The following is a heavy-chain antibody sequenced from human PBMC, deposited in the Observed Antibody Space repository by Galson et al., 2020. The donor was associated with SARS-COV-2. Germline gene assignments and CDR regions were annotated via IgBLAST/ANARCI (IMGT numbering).Heavy chain of an antibody. V-gene: IGHV3-11*01. D-gene: IGHD5-18*01. CDR2: ISSGGFTR. J-gene: IGHJ4*02. CDR3: ARVGYSSTVDFAN. Sequence: GGSLRLSCTTSGFTFSDYYMGWIRQAPGKGLEWISYISSGGFTRYYADSVKGRFTISRDSGKWSVDLEMNGLRADDTAVYYCARVGYSSTVDFANWGQGTLVTVSS. CDR1: GFTFSDYY.